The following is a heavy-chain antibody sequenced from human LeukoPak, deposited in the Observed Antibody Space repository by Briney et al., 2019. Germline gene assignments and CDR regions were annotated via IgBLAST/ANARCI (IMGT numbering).Heavy chain of an antibody. D-gene: IGHD5-12*01. J-gene: IGHJ4*02. CDR3: ARHGGKEEVASIPYFDY. CDR2: IYYSGST. V-gene: IGHV4-59*08. Sequence: SETLSLTCTVSGGSISSYYWSWIRQPPGKGLEWIGYIYYSGSTNYNPSLKSRVTISVDTSKNQFSLKLSSVTAADTAVYYCARHGGKEEVASIPYFDYWGQGTLDTVSS. CDR1: GGSISSYY.